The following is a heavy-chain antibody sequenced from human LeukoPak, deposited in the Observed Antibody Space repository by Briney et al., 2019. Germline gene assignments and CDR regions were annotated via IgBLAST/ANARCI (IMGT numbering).Heavy chain of an antibody. CDR2: INSDGSST. Sequence: GGSLRLSCVASEFTFSSYWTNWVRQAPGKGLVWVSRINSDGSSTSYADSVKGRFTISRDNAKNTLYLQMNSLRAEDTAVYYCARDYTMVRGVIDYWGQGILVTVSS. CDR1: EFTFSSYW. D-gene: IGHD3-10*01. V-gene: IGHV3-74*01. J-gene: IGHJ4*02. CDR3: ARDYTMVRGVIDY.